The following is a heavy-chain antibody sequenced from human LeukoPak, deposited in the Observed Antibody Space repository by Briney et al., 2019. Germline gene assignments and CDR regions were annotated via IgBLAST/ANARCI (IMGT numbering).Heavy chain of an antibody. D-gene: IGHD1-26*01. Sequence: ASVKVSCKVSGYTFTDYYMHWVQQAPGKGLEWMGLVDPEDGETIYAEKFQGRVTITADTSTDTAYMELSSLRSEDTAVYYCATCRVGATCCWFDPWGQGTLVTVSS. V-gene: IGHV1-69-2*01. CDR1: GYTFTDYY. CDR2: VDPEDGET. CDR3: ATCRVGATCCWFDP. J-gene: IGHJ5*02.